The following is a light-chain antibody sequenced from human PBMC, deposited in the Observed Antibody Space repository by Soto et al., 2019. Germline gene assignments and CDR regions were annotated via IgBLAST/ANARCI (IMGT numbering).Light chain of an antibody. J-gene: IGKJ4*01. CDR2: AAS. Sequence: DIQLTQSPSFLSASLGDRVTITCRASQGIGSYLAWYQQKPWKAPRLLIYAASTLQSGVPSRFSGSGSDTEFTLTISSLQPEDFATYYCQQLNNYPLTFGGGTKVDIK. CDR1: QGIGSY. V-gene: IGKV1-9*01. CDR3: QQLNNYPLT.